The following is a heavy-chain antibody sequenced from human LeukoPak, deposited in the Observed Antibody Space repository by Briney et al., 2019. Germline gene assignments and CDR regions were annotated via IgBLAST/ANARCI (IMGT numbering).Heavy chain of an antibody. CDR1: GFTFRSYW. CDR2: VIRDGSFT. J-gene: IGHJ4*02. Sequence: SLRLSCAAPGFTFRSYWMDWGRQAPGKGLGWVSRVIRDGSFTNYADSVKGRFTISRDNAKNTLYLQMSSLRAEDTAVYFCVRDGDDFNFDYWGQGSLVTVSS. D-gene: IGHD5-24*01. CDR3: VRDGDDFNFDY. V-gene: IGHV3-74*01.